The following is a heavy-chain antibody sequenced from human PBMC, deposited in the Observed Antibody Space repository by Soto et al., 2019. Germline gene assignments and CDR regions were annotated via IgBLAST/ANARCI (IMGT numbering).Heavy chain of an antibody. CDR1: GFTFNSSA. J-gene: IGHJ5*02. V-gene: IGHV3-23*01. CDR2: VSGSGGTT. Sequence: EVQLLDSGGGLVQPGGSLRLSCAASGFTFNSSAMSWVRQAPGKGLGWVSAVSGSGGTTYDADSVRGRFTIARDNSKNPLYPQMNRLRAEDTAIYFCARCTVDTIVTSGWCHYLDPWGQGNLVTVSS. D-gene: IGHD6-19*01. CDR3: ARCTVDTIVTSGWCHYLDP.